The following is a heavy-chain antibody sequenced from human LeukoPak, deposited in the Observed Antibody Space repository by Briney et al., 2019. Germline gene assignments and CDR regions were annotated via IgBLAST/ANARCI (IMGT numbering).Heavy chain of an antibody. Sequence: GGSLRLSCAASGFTFSSYGMHWVRQAPGKGLEWVAVISYDGSNKYYADSVKGRFTISRDNSKNTLYLQMNSLRAEDTAVYYCAKDLRYYDILTGSHYGMDVWGQGTTVTVSS. D-gene: IGHD3-9*01. CDR1: GFTFSSYG. J-gene: IGHJ6*02. CDR2: ISYDGSNK. CDR3: AKDLRYYDILTGSHYGMDV. V-gene: IGHV3-30*18.